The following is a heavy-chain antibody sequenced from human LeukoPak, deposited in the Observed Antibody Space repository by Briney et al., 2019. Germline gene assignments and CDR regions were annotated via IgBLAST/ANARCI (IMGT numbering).Heavy chain of an antibody. J-gene: IGHJ5*02. CDR1: GYTLTELS. CDR3: ATAHPQRCTSCYFVYQNWFDP. D-gene: IGHD2-2*01. V-gene: IGHV1-24*01. Sequence: GASVKVPCKVSGYTLTELSMHWVRQAPGKGLEWMGGFDPEDGETIYAQKFQGRVTMTEDTSTDTAYMELSSLRSEDTAVYYCATAHPQRCTSCYFVYQNWFDPWGQGTLVTVSS. CDR2: FDPEDGET.